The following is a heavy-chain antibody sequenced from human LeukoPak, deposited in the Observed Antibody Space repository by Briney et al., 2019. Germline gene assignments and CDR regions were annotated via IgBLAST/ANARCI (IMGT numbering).Heavy chain of an antibody. J-gene: IGHJ5*01. V-gene: IGHV3-7*01. Sequence: PGGSLRLSSVASGFTFGSYWMTWVRQAPGKGLEWVANIQPDGSQGLYVDSVKGRFIISRDNAKKSLYLQMNSLRAEDTAVYYCTRDPLYGALDSWGQGTLVTVSS. CDR1: GFTFGSYW. D-gene: IGHD4-17*01. CDR3: TRDPLYGALDS. CDR2: IQPDGSQG.